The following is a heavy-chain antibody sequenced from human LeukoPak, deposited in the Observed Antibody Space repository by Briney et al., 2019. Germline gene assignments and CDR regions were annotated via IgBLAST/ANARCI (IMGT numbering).Heavy chain of an antibody. D-gene: IGHD3-3*01. J-gene: IGHJ4*02. CDR1: GYSISSGYY. V-gene: IGHV4-38-2*01. CDR2: IYYSGST. CDR3: ARRGYYDFWSGYYEEYDY. Sequence: SETLSLTCAVSGYSISSGYYWGWIRQPPGKGLEWIGSIYYSGSTYYNPSLKSRVTISVDTSKNQFSLKLSSVTAADTAVYYCARRGYYDFWSGYYEEYDYWGQGTLVTVSS.